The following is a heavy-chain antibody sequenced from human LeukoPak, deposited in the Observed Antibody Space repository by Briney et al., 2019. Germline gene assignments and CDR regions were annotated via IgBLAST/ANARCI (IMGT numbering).Heavy chain of an antibody. CDR1: GYTFTGYY. V-gene: IGHV1-2*02. Sequence: ASVKVSCKASGYTFTGYYMHWVRQAPGQGLEWMGWINPNSGGTNYAQKFQGRVTMTRDTSISTAYMELSRLRSDETAVYYCAREGHEAAAGYYFDYWGQGTLVTVSS. J-gene: IGHJ4*02. D-gene: IGHD6-13*01. CDR3: AREGHEAAAGYYFDY. CDR2: INPNSGGT.